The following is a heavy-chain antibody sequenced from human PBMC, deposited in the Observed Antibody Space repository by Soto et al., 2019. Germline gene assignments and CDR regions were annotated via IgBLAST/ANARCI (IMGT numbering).Heavy chain of an antibody. J-gene: IGHJ6*02. Sequence: EVQLVESGGGLVQPGGSLRLSCAASGFTFSSYSMNWVRQAPGKGLEWVSYISSSSSTIYYADSVKGRFTISRDNAKNSLYLQMNSLRAEDTAVYYCAREDRDRETGLVPAAIDGMDVWGQGTTVTVSS. CDR2: ISSSSSTI. V-gene: IGHV3-48*01. D-gene: IGHD2-2*01. CDR3: AREDRDRETGLVPAAIDGMDV. CDR1: GFTFSSYS.